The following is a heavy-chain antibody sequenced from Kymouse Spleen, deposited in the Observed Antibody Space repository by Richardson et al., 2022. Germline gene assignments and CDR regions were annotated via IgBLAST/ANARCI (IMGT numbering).Heavy chain of an antibody. J-gene: IGHJ6*02. CDR2: IYYSGST. CDR1: GGSISSSSYY. Sequence: QLQLQESGPGLVKPSETLSLTCTVSGGSISSSSYYWGWIRQPPGKGLEWIGSIYYSGSTYYNPSLKSRVTISVDTSKNQFSLKLSSVTAADTAVYYCASPQLGGYYYYGMDVWGQGTTVTVSS. CDR3: ASPQLGGYYYYGMDV. D-gene: IGHD6-6*01. V-gene: IGHV4-39*01.